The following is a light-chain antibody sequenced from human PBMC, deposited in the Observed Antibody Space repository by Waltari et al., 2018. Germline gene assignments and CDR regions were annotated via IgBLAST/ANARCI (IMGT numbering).Light chain of an antibody. Sequence: DIQMTQSPSSLSASVGDRVKITCRASENVNNYLNWYQQKPGKAPKLLIYKASTLQSGVPSRFSGSGSGTAYTFTISSLQSEDVATYYCQQNNVTPLTFGGGTKVEIK. CDR3: QQNNVTPLT. J-gene: IGKJ4*01. CDR2: KAS. CDR1: ENVNNY. V-gene: IGKV1-39*01.